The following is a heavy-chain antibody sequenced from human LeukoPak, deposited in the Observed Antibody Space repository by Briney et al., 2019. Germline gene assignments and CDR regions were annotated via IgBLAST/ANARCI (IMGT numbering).Heavy chain of an antibody. J-gene: IGHJ4*02. CDR3: ARKGAVAGTWDY. Sequence: SGGSLRLSCAASGFTFSSYSMNWVRQAPGKGLEWVSSIDGSSTYIYYADSVKGRFTISRDNAKNSLYLQMNSLRAEDTAVYYCARKGAVAGTWDYWGQGTLVTVSS. D-gene: IGHD6-19*01. CDR1: GFTFSSYS. CDR2: IDGSSTYI. V-gene: IGHV3-21*01.